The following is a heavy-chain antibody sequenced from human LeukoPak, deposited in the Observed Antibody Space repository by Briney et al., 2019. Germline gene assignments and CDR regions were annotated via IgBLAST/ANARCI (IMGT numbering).Heavy chain of an antibody. Sequence: GGSLRLSCEASGFTFSSYAMSWVRQAPGKGLEWVSSISGSGGSTYYADSVKGRFTISRDNSKNTLYLQMNSLRAEDTAVYYCRLANIVVVTASFDYWGQGTLVTVSS. V-gene: IGHV3-23*01. CDR3: RLANIVVVTASFDY. J-gene: IGHJ4*02. D-gene: IGHD2-21*02. CDR2: ISGSGGST. CDR1: GFTFSSYA.